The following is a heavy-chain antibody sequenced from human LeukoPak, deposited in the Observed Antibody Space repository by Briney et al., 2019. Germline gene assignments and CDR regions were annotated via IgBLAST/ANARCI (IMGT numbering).Heavy chain of an antibody. CDR2: ISAYNGNT. Sequence: ASVKVSCKASGYTFTSYDINWVRQAPGQGLEWMGWISAYNGNTNYAQKLQGRVTMTTDTSTSTAYMELRSLRSDDTAVYYCARGQGNYYDSSGYYRSAYFDYWGQGTLVTVSS. D-gene: IGHD3-22*01. V-gene: IGHV1-18*01. J-gene: IGHJ4*02. CDR1: GYTFTSYD. CDR3: ARGQGNYYDSSGYYRSAYFDY.